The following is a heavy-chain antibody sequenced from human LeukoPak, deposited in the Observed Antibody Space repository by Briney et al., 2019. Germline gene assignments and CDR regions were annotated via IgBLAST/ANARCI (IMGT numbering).Heavy chain of an antibody. Sequence: LRASVKVSCKATSRISWVRQTPGQGLEWMGWIGTYGGDTYYAQKFQGRITVTTDTSTSTVYMELRNLRSDDTAVYYCARDLWNFYDDSGYNRDFDSWGQGTLVTVSP. CDR3: ARDLWNFYDDSGYNRDFDS. D-gene: IGHD3-22*01. V-gene: IGHV1-18*01. CDR2: IGTYGGDT. CDR1: TSR. J-gene: IGHJ5*01.